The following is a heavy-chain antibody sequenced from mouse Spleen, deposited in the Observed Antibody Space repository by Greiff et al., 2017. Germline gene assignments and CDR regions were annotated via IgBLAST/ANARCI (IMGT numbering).Heavy chain of an antibody. V-gene: IGHV1-50*01. CDR1: GYTFTSYW. CDR2: IDPSDSYT. Sequence: QVQLQQPGAELVKPGASVKLSCKASGYTFTSYWMQWVKQRPGQGLEWIGEIDPSDSYTNYNQKFKGKATLTVDTSSSTAYMQLSSLTSEDSAVYYCARKAYSPDWFDYWGQGTTLTVSS. D-gene: IGHD2-10*01. CDR3: ARKAYSPDWFDY. J-gene: IGHJ2*01.